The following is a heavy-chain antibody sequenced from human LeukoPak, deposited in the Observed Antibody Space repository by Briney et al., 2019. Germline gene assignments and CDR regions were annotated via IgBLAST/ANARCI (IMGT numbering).Heavy chain of an antibody. V-gene: IGHV4-34*01. D-gene: IGHD3-3*01. CDR1: GGSFSGDY. J-gene: IGHJ6*03. CDR3: ASSSQAASGYYFPAYMDV. CDR2: INHSGST. Sequence: PSETLSLTCAVYGGSFSGDYWSWIRQPPGKGLEWIGEINHSGSTNYNPSLKSRVTISVDTSKNQFSLKLSSVTAADTAVYYCASSSQAASGYYFPAYMDVWGKGTTVTVSS.